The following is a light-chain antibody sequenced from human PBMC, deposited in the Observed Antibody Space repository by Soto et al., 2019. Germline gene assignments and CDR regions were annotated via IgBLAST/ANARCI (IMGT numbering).Light chain of an antibody. V-gene: IGKV2-28*01. CDR2: MAS. CDR1: QSLLHRNGFNY. J-gene: IGKJ1*01. Sequence: EIVMTQSPLSLPVIPGEPASISCRSSQSLLHRNGFNYLVWYLQKPGQSPQLLIYMASSRASGVPDRFSGSGSGTDFTLKISRVEAEDVGVYYCLQAVQTPWSFGQGTKVEIK. CDR3: LQAVQTPWS.